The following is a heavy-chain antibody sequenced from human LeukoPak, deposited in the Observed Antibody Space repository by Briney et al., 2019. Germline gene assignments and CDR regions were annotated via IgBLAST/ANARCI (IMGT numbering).Heavy chain of an antibody. D-gene: IGHD2-15*01. V-gene: IGHV3-30*02. CDR2: IRYDGSNK. CDR3: AKDRGRYCSGGSCYTTHYFDY. Sequence: PGGSLRLSCAASGFTFSSYGMHWVRQAPGEGLEWVAFIRYDGSNKYYADSVEGRFTISRDNSKNTLYLQMNGLRAEDTAVYYCAKDRGRYCSGGSCYTTHYFDYWGQGTLVTVSS. J-gene: IGHJ4*02. CDR1: GFTFSSYG.